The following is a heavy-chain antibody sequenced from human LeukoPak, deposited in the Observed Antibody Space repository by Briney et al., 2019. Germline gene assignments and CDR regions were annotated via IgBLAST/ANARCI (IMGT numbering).Heavy chain of an antibody. J-gene: IGHJ4*02. CDR2: IYYSGIT. D-gene: IGHD3-3*01. CDR1: GGSIRSYY. Sequence: SETLSLTCTVSGGSIRSYYWNWIRQPPGKGLEWIGNIYYSGITNYNPSLKSRVTISVDTSKNQFSLKLSSVTAADTAVYYCARGAYYDFRGGQTTFDYWGQGTLVTVSS. CDR3: ARGAYYDFRGGQTTFDY. V-gene: IGHV4-59*12.